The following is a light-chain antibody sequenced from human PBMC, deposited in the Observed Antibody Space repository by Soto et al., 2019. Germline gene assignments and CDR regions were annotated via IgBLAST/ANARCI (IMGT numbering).Light chain of an antibody. V-gene: IGLV1-44*01. Sequence: QSVLTQPPSASGTPGQRVTISCSGSSSNIGSKTVNWYQQLPGTVPKLLIYNSYQRPSGVPERFSGSKSGTSASLAISGLQSEDEADYYCAAWDASLNGYVFGAGTQLTVL. CDR2: NSY. CDR1: SSNIGSKT. J-gene: IGLJ7*01. CDR3: AAWDASLNGYV.